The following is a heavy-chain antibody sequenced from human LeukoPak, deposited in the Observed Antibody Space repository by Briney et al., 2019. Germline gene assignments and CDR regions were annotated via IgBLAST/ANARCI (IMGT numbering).Heavy chain of an antibody. CDR3: ARDFLRGFDY. Sequence: SETLSLTCTVSGGSISSGGYHWSWIRQHPGKGLEWIGYIYYSGSTYYNPSLKSRVTISVDTSKNQFSLRLSSVTAADTAVYYCARDFLRGFDYWGQGTLVTVSS. CDR1: GGSISSGGYH. J-gene: IGHJ4*02. CDR2: IYYSGST. V-gene: IGHV4-31*03.